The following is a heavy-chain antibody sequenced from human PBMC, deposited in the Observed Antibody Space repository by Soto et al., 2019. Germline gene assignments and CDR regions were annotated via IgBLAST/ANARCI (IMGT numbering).Heavy chain of an antibody. V-gene: IGHV4-59*01. Sequence: FVSPFLPLTVSRGPLSDFYGRWIREPPGKGMEWIGYIYYSGSTNYNPSLKSRVTISVDTSKNQFSLKLSSVTAADTAVYYCARDFGLYDSSDSYYYYGMDVWGQGTTVTVSS. CDR3: ARDFGLYDSSDSYYYYGMDV. CDR2: IYYSGST. J-gene: IGHJ6*02. D-gene: IGHD3-22*01. CDR1: RGPLSDFY.